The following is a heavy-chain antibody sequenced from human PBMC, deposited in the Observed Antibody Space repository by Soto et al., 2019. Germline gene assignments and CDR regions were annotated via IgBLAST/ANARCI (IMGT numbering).Heavy chain of an antibody. J-gene: IGHJ4*02. CDR3: ARHHDS. V-gene: IGHV4-59*08. CDR1: GVNISSYY. CDR2: IYYSGST. Sequence: SETLSHTCPVSGVNISSYYWSWIRQPPGKGLEWIGYIYYSGSTNYNPSLKSRVTISVDTSKNQFSLKLSSVTAADTAVYYCARHHDSWGQGTLVTVSS.